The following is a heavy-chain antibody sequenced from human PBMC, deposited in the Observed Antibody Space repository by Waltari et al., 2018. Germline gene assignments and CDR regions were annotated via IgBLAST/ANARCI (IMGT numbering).Heavy chain of an antibody. CDR3: ARGSSSSFDS. CDR2: TYYRSKWSN. Sequence: QVQLQQSGPGLVKPSQTLSLTCAVSGDSVSVNSAAAWNWLRQSPSRGLEWLGRTYYRSKWSNEDAVSVRSRITINPDTSKNQFSLHLNSVTPEDTAVYYCARGSSSSFDSWGQGILVTVSS. CDR1: GDSVSVNSAAA. D-gene: IGHD6-13*01. V-gene: IGHV6-1*01. J-gene: IGHJ4*02.